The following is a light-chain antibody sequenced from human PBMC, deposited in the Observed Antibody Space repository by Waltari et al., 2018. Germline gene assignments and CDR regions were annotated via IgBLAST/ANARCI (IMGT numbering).Light chain of an antibody. CDR3: QSYDSSLSGHVV. J-gene: IGLJ2*01. CDR2: GTS. Sequence: QSVLTQPPSVSGAPGQRVTISCTGSSSNIGAGYDVPWSQQLPGTAPKLLIYGTSNRPSGVPDRFSGSKSGTSASLAITGLQAEDEADYYCQSYDSSLSGHVVFGGGTKLTVL. V-gene: IGLV1-40*01. CDR1: SSNIGAGYD.